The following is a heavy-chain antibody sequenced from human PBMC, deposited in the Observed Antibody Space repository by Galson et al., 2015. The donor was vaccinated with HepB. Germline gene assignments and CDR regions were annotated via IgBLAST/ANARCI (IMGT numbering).Heavy chain of an antibody. V-gene: IGHV3-23*01. CDR1: GFTFSSYA. CDR2: ISGSGGST. CDR3: AKVGATPRAVTYYFDY. J-gene: IGHJ4*02. D-gene: IGHD1-26*01. Sequence: SLRLSCAASGFTFSSYAMSWVRQAPGKGLEWVSAISGSGGSTYYADSVKGRFTISRDNSKNTLYLQMNSLRAEDTAVYYCAKVGATPRAVTYYFDYWGQGTLSPSPQ.